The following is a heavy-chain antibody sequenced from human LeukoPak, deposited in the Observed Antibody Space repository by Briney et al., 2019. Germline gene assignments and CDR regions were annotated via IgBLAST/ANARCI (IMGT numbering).Heavy chain of an antibody. Sequence: GGSLRLSCAASGFTFSSYGMHWVRQAPGKGLEWVAVISYDGSNKYYADSVKGRFTISRDNSKNTLYLQMNSLRAEDTAVYYCAKDPSGLVKSRCYYGMDVWGQGTTVTVSS. CDR2: ISYDGSNK. V-gene: IGHV3-30*18. J-gene: IGHJ6*02. D-gene: IGHD6-19*01. CDR1: GFTFSSYG. CDR3: AKDPSGLVKSRCYYGMDV.